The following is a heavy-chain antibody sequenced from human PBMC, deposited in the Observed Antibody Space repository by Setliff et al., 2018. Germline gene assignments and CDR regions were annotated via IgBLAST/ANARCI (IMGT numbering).Heavy chain of an antibody. CDR1: GGSMSRSNYY. Sequence: SETLSLTCIVSGGSMSRSNYYWGWIRQSPGKGVEYIGSVYYSNSGATYYNPSLKGRVTISLDTSKNQFSLSLTSVTAEDTAVYYCARMSGFQYIDVWDKGTTVTVSS. D-gene: IGHD3-3*01. J-gene: IGHJ6*03. CDR3: ARMSGFQYIDV. CDR2: VYYSNSGAT. V-gene: IGHV4-39*01.